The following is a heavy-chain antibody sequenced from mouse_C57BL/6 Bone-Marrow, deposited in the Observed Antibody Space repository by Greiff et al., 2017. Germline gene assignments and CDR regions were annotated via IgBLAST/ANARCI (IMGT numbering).Heavy chain of an antibody. Sequence: QVQLQQSGAELMKPGASVKLSCKASGYTFTGYWIDWVKQRPGHGLEWIGEILPGSGGTNYNEKFKSKATFTVDTSSNTAYLQLSSLTTEDSAIYYGARLNYYYGSSDVRHLDYWGQGTTLTVAS. J-gene: IGHJ2*01. D-gene: IGHD1-1*01. CDR1: GYTFTGYW. V-gene: IGHV1-9*01. CDR2: ILPGSGGT. CDR3: ARLNYYYGSSDVRHLDY.